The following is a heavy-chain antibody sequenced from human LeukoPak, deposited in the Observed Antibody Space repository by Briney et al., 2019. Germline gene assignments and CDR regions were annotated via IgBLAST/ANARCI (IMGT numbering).Heavy chain of an antibody. Sequence: SETLSLTXAVYGGSFSGYYWSWIRQPPGKGLEWIGYIYYIGSTNYNPSLKSRVTISVDTSKNQFSLKLSSVTAADTAVYYCARGGAARGAFDIWGQGTMVTVSS. CDR1: GGSFSGYY. J-gene: IGHJ3*02. CDR2: IYYIGST. D-gene: IGHD6-6*01. V-gene: IGHV4-59*12. CDR3: ARGGAARGAFDI.